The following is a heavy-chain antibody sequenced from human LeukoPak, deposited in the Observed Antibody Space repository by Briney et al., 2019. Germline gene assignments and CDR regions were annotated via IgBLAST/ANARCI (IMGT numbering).Heavy chain of an antibody. CDR2: IYYSGST. J-gene: IGHJ4*02. D-gene: IGHD3-3*01. CDR3: ARTQKDFWSGYYTSLSDY. CDR1: GGSISSYY. Sequence: SETLSLTCTVSGGSISSYYWSWIRQPPGKGLEWIGYIYYSGSTNYNPSLKSRVTISVDTSKNQFSLKLSSVTAADTAVYYCARTQKDFWSGYYTSLSDYWGQGTLVTVSS. V-gene: IGHV4-59*01.